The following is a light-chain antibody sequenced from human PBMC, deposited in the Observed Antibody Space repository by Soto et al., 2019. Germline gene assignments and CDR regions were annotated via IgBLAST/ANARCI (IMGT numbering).Light chain of an antibody. CDR1: QSVTHY. V-gene: IGKV3-11*01. CDR2: DAS. Sequence: DIVFTQSPSTLSLSPGEKATLSCRASQSVTHYLAWYQHKPGQAPRLLIYDASSRATGIPARFSGSGSGTDFTLTISSLEPEDFAVYYCQQRSNWPRITFGQGTRLEIK. CDR3: QQRSNWPRIT. J-gene: IGKJ5*01.